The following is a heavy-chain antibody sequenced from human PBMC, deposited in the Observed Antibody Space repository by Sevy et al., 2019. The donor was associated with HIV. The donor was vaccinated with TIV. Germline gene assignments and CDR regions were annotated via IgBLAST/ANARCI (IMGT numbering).Heavy chain of an antibody. V-gene: IGHV4-4*07. J-gene: IGHJ6*02. CDR3: ARDREAQLVPYYYYGMDV. CDR1: GGSISSYY. Sequence: SETLSLTCTVSGGSISSYYWSWIRQPAGKGLEWIGRIYTSGSTNYNPSLKSRVTMSVDTSKNQFSLKLSSVTAADTAVYYCARDREAQLVPYYYYGMDVWGQGTTVTVSS. CDR2: IYTSGST. D-gene: IGHD6-6*01.